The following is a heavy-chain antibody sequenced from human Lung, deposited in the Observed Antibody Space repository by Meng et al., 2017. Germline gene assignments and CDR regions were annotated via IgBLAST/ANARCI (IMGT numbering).Heavy chain of an antibody. CDR2: LIAVFDKT. CDR1: GCSFSTHT. CDR3: ARGRRNEPLFDY. Sequence: QVQLVQSGAEVKKPGSSVKVACKTSGCSFSTHTFSWVRQAPGQGLEWMGGLIAVFDKTKAAPRFQDRVTFTADESTSTAYMELSSLTFDDTAVYFCARGRRNEPLFDYWGQGTLVTVSS. D-gene: IGHD1-14*01. J-gene: IGHJ4*02. V-gene: IGHV1-69*13.